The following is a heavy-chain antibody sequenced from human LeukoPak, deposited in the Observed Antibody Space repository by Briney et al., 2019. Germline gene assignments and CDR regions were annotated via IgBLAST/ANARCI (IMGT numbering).Heavy chain of an antibody. D-gene: IGHD2-2*01. CDR3: ARDRARYCSSTSCSLYYYYYYMDA. Sequence: SETLSLTCTVSGGSISSYYWSWIRQPPGKGLEWIGYIYYSGSTNYNPSLKSRVTISVDTSKNQFSLKLSSVTAADTAVYYCARDRARYCSSTSCSLYYYYYYMDAWGKGTTVTVSS. CDR1: GGSISSYY. J-gene: IGHJ6*03. CDR2: IYYSGST. V-gene: IGHV4-59*01.